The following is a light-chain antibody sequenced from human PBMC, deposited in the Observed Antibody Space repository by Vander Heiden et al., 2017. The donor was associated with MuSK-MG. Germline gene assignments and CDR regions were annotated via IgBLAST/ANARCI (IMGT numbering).Light chain of an antibody. J-gene: IGLJ2*01. Sequence: SYELTQPPSVSVSPGQTASITCSGDKLGDKYACCYQQKPGQSPVLVIYQGSKRPSGIPERFSGSNSGNTATLTISGTQAMDEADYYCQAWDSSTGVVFGGGTKLTVL. V-gene: IGLV3-1*01. CDR3: QAWDSSTGVV. CDR1: KLGDKY. CDR2: QGS.